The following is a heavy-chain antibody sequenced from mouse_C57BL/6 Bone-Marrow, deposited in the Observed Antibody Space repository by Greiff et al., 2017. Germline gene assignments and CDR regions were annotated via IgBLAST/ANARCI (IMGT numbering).Heavy chain of an antibody. CDR1: GFTFSDYY. V-gene: IGHV5-16*01. Sequence: DVQLVESEGGLVQPGSSMKLSCTASGFTFSDYYMAWVRQVPEKGLEWVANINYDGSSTYYLDSLKSRFIISRDNAKNILYLQMSSLKSEDTATYYCARDWGYYFDYWGQGTTLTVSS. CDR3: ARDWGYYFDY. J-gene: IGHJ2*01. CDR2: INYDGSST.